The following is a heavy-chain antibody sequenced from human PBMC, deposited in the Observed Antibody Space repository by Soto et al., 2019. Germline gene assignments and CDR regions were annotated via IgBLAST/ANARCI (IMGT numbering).Heavy chain of an antibody. CDR2: MSDSGGST. V-gene: IGHV3-23*01. CDR1: GFTFSSYA. J-gene: IGHJ4*02. CDR3: AKDATRTSGWYYLDY. Sequence: GGSLRLSCAASGFTFSSYAMGWVRQAPGKGLEWVSVMSDSGGSTYYADSVKGRFTISRDNSENTLFLQMSSLRVEDTAVYYCAKDATRTSGWYYLDYWGQGTLVTVSS. D-gene: IGHD6-19*01.